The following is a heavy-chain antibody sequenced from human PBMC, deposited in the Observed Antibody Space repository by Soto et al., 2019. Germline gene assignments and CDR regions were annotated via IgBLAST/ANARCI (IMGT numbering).Heavy chain of an antibody. CDR3: AGLHYYAMDI. Sequence: QVQLVESGGGLVKPGGSLRLSCAASGFTFSDYYMSWIRQAPGRGLEWVSYISSSGSYTNYADSVKGRFTISRDNAKNSLYVQMNSLRAEDTAVYYCAGLHYYAMDIWGQGTTVTVSS. V-gene: IGHV3-11*05. CDR1: GFTFSDYY. J-gene: IGHJ6*02. CDR2: ISSSGSYT.